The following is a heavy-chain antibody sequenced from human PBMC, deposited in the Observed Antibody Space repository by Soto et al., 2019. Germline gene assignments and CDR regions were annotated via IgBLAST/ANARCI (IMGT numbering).Heavy chain of an antibody. CDR3: VREASGWYSRGSFDF. J-gene: IGHJ3*01. V-gene: IGHV3-23*01. CDR2: ISGSGGSA. D-gene: IGHD6-19*01. CDR1: GISVSIYA. Sequence: GGSLRLSCAASGISVSIYAMNLIRQAPGKGLEWVSVISGSGGSASYADSVQGRFTISRDNSNNTLYLQMNSLRAEDTAIYSCVREASGWYSRGSFDFWGRGTMVTVSS.